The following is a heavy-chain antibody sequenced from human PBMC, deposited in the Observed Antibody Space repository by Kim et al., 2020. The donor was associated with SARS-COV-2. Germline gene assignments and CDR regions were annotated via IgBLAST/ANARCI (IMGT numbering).Heavy chain of an antibody. V-gene: IGHV1-18*01. CDR2: ISAYNGNT. D-gene: IGHD2-15*01. Sequence: ASVKVSCKASGYTFTSYGISWVRQAPGQGLEWMGWISAYNGNTNYTQKLQGRVTMTTDTSTSTAYMELRSLRSDDTAVYYCARGVPGTHPTPIPPYYYYGMDVWGQGTTVTVSS. J-gene: IGHJ6*02. CDR1: GYTFTSYG. CDR3: ARGVPGTHPTPIPPYYYYGMDV.